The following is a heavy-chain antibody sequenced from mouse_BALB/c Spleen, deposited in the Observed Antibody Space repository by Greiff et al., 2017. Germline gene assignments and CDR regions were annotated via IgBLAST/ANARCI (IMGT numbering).Heavy chain of an antibody. CDR2: INSNGGST. J-gene: IGHJ4*01. V-gene: IGHV5-6-3*01. CDR3: ARSTMINAMDY. D-gene: IGHD2-4*01. Sequence: EVKLVESGGGLVQSGGSLKLSCAASGFTFSSYGMSWVRQTPDKRLELVATINSNGGSTYYPDSVKGRFTISRDNAKNTLYLQMSSLKSEDTAMYYCARSTMINAMDYWGQGTSVTVSS. CDR1: GFTFSSYG.